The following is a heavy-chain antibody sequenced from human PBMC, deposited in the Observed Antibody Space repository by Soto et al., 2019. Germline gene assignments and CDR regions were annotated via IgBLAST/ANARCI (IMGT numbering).Heavy chain of an antibody. Sequence: GGSLRLSSAASGFTFSDFAMSWVRQGPGKGLEWVSTISGSGGRTFYADSVKGRFTISRDNSKNTLSLQMNSLRAEDTAVYYCAKHAQIYDQGYYFAFWGKGTPVPVSS. CDR1: GFTFSDFA. D-gene: IGHD5-12*01. V-gene: IGHV3-23*01. J-gene: IGHJ4*02. CDR3: AKHAQIYDQGYYFAF. CDR2: ISGSGGRT.